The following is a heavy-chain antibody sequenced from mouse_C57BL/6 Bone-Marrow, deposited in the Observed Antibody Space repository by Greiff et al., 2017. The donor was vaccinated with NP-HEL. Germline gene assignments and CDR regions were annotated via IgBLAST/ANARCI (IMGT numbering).Heavy chain of an antibody. D-gene: IGHD5-5*01. CDR2: ISNGGGST. V-gene: IGHV5-12*01. CDR3: ARLKPFEILPFDE. CDR1: GFTFSDYY. Sequence: EVQLVESGGGLVQPGGSLKLSCAASGFTFSDYYMYWVRQTPEKRLEWVAYISNGGGSTYYPDTVKGRFPISSDNAKNTLYLQMIRLKSEDTAMYYCARLKPFEILPFDERGQGTTRTVSS. J-gene: IGHJ2*01.